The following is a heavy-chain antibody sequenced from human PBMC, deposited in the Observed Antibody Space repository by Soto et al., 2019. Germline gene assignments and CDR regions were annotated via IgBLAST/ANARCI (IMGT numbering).Heavy chain of an antibody. CDR1: GYTFNTYG. D-gene: IGHD3-3*01. CDR3: ARGYFDFWSGYYPLDY. J-gene: IGHJ4*02. CDR2: ISTDNGKT. Sequence: SVKVSCKASGYTFNTYGITWVRQAPGQGPEWMGWISTDNGKTKYAPKFQGRVTITKDSSTNTASMELRSLRSDDTAVYYCARGYFDFWSGYYPLDYWGQGALVTLSS. V-gene: IGHV1-18*01.